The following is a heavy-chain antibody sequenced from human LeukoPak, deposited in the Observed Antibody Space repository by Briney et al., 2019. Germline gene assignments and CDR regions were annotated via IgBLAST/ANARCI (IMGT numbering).Heavy chain of an antibody. J-gene: IGHJ4*02. D-gene: IGHD1-26*01. Sequence: PSETLSPTCAVYGGSFSGYYWSWIRQPPGKGLEWIGEINHSGSTNSNPSLKSRVTISVDASKNQFSLKLSSVTAADTAVYYCARGGWELPEGSLDNWGQGTLVTVSS. CDR3: ARGGWELPEGSLDN. CDR2: INHSGST. CDR1: GGSFSGYY. V-gene: IGHV4-34*01.